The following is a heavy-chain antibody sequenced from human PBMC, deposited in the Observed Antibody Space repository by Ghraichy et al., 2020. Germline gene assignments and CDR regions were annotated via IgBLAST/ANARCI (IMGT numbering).Heavy chain of an antibody. CDR3: AKGDYYDSTDLDY. D-gene: IGHD3-22*01. CDR2: IGGSDGSS. V-gene: IGHV3-23*01. Sequence: GGSLRLSCAASGFTFSSYAMSWVRQAPGKGLEWVSAIGGSDGSSYYADSVKGRFTISRDNSKNTLYLQMNSLRAEDTAVYYCAKGDYYDSTDLDYWGQGILVTVSS. CDR1: GFTFSSYA. J-gene: IGHJ4*02.